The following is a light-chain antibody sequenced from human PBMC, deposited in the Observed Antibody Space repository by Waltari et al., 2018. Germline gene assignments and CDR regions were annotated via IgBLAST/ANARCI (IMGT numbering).Light chain of an antibody. V-gene: IGLV1-44*01. Sequence: QSVLSQPPSVSAPPGPMFTLFCSGARSHIGVTVFTWYQHLPGTSPRLLIFTNDQRPSGVPDRFSGSKSGTSASLAISGLQSEDEGHYYCAVWDDNLSGVVFGAGTQVTVL. CDR2: TND. CDR3: AVWDDNLSGVV. J-gene: IGLJ1*01. CDR1: RSHIGVTV.